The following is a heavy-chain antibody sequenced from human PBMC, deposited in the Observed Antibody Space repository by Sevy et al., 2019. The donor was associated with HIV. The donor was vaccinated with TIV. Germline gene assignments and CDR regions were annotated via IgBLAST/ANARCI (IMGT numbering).Heavy chain of an antibody. J-gene: IGHJ5*02. V-gene: IGHV1-2*02. CDR3: AKECVYCSGGICKPGGWFDP. D-gene: IGHD2-15*01. CDR2: INPNSGGT. CDR1: GYTFTGYY. Sequence: ASVKVACKASGYTFTGYYMHWVRQAPGQGLEWMGWINPNSGGTKYAQKFQGRVTMTRDTSISTAYMELSRLRSDDTAVYYGAKECVYCSGGICKPGGWFDPWGQGTLVTVSS.